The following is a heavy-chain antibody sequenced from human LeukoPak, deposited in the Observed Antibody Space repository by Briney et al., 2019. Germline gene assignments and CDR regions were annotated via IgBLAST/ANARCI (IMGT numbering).Heavy chain of an antibody. CDR1: GFTLSR. J-gene: IGHJ4*02. V-gene: IGHV3-7*01. CDR2: IKYDGSGK. D-gene: IGHD1-26*01. CDR3: ARDLFSGSYQEDF. Sequence: PGGSLRLSCAASGFTLSRMSWVRQAPGKGLEWVANIKYDGSGKYYADSVKGRFTISRDDAKNSLYLEMNRLRVEDTAVYYCARDLFSGSYQEDFWGQGTLVTVS.